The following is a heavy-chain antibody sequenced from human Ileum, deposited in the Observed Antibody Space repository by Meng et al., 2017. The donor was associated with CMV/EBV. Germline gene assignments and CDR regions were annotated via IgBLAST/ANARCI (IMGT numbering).Heavy chain of an antibody. CDR3: ARGVAGGPFDY. D-gene: IGHD2-15*01. J-gene: IGHJ4*02. V-gene: IGHV4-34*01. CDR2: INHSGST. Sequence: QVLLQQWRAGLLKPLVTLSLTCAVYGGSFSGYYWSWIRQPPGKGLEWIGEINHSGSTNYDPSLKSRVTISVDTSKNQFSLKLSSVTAADTAVYYCARGVAGGPFDYWGQGTLVTVSS. CDR1: GGSFSGYY.